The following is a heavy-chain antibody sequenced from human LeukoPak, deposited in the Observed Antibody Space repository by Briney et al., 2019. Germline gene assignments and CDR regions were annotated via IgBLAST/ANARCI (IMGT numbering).Heavy chain of an antibody. CDR1: GFTVRDVL. Sequence: GGSLRLSCAASGFTVRDVLMSWVRQAPGKGLEWVGRIKSNKDGGTIEYAVSVKGRFTISRDDSRNSLYLQMNTLQTEDTAVYYSTTYEGVTWGQGTLVTVSS. V-gene: IGHV3-15*01. CDR3: TTYEGVT. J-gene: IGHJ5*02. CDR2: IKSNKDGGTI. D-gene: IGHD2-21*01.